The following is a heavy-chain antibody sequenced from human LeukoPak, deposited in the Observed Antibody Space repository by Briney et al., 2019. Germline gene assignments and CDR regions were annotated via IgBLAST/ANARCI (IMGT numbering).Heavy chain of an antibody. J-gene: IGHJ4*02. CDR3: VTVLGSYLDY. V-gene: IGHV3-48*01. CDR2: ISSSGSAI. Sequence: GGSLRLSCAASGFPFSRYSINWVRQAPGKGLEWVSYISSSGSAIYYVDSVKGRFTVSRDNAKNSLFLQMNSPRAEEMAVYYCVTVLGSYLDYWRQGALVTVSS. CDR1: GFPFSRYS. D-gene: IGHD2-15*01.